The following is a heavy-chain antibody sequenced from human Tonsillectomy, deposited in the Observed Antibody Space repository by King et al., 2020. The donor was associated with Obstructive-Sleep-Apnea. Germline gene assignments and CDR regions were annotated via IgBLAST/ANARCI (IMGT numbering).Heavy chain of an antibody. Sequence: QLQESGPGLVKPSGTLSLTCAVSGGSISSSNWWSWVRQPPRKGLEWVGEIYHSGSTNYNPALKSRVTISIDKAKNQFSLKLSSVTAADTAVYYCARFGDYYDSSGYYAQFDYWGQGTLVTVSS. D-gene: IGHD3-22*01. J-gene: IGHJ4*02. CDR3: ARFGDYYDSSGYYAQFDY. V-gene: IGHV4-4*02. CDR2: IYHSGST. CDR1: GGSISSSNW.